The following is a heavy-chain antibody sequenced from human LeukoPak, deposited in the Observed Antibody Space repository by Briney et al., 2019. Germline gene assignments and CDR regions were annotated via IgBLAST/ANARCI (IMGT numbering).Heavy chain of an antibody. CDR3: ARQRSPYDFWSGSPYYYYMDV. CDR1: GYTFSDLW. CDR2: VYPADSDT. D-gene: IGHD3-3*01. Sequence: GESLKISCQASGYTFSDLWIGWVRQMPGQGLEWMGSVYPADSDTRYSPSFQGQVTISADKSISTAYLQWSSLKASDTAMYYCARQRSPYDFWSGSPYYYYMDVWGKGTTVTVSS. V-gene: IGHV5-51*01. J-gene: IGHJ6*03.